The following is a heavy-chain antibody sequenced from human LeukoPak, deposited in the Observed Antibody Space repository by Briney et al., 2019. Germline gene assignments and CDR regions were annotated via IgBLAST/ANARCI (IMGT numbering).Heavy chain of an antibody. D-gene: IGHD1-1*01. CDR2: IIPILGTA. J-gene: IGHJ4*02. Sequence: ASVKVSCKASGGTFSSYAISWVRQAPGQGLEWMGGIIPILGTANYAQKFQGRVTITTDESTSTAYMELSSLRSEDTAVYYCAGVTKDHLRYYFDYWAREPWSPSPQ. CDR3: AGVTKDHLRYYFDY. V-gene: IGHV1-69*05. CDR1: GGTFSSYA.